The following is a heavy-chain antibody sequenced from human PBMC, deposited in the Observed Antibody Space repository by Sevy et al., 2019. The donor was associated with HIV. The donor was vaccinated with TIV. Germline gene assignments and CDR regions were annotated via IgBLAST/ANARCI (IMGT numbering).Heavy chain of an antibody. CDR3: ARALVVVPAATLGY. CDR1: GFTFSSYW. J-gene: IGHJ4*02. V-gene: IGHV3-7*01. CDR2: IKQDGSEK. D-gene: IGHD2-2*01. Sequence: GGSLRLSCAASGFTFSSYWMSWVRQAPGKGLEWVANIKQDGSEKSYVDSVKGLFTIYRDNAKNSLYLQMNSLRAEDTAVYYCARALVVVPAATLGYWGQGTLVTVSS.